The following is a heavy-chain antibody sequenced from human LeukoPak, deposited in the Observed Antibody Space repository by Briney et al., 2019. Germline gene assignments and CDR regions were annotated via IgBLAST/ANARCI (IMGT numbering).Heavy chain of an antibody. CDR1: GFTFSSYG. CDR2: ISYDGSNK. CDR3: AKDYYYDSSGYYDC. V-gene: IGHV3-30*18. D-gene: IGHD3-22*01. Sequence: GGSLRLSCAASGFTFSSYGMHWVRQAPGKGLEWVAVISYDGSNKYYADSVKGRFTISRDNSKNTLYLQMNSLRAEDTAVYYCAKDYYYDSSGYYDCWGQGTLVTVSS. J-gene: IGHJ4*02.